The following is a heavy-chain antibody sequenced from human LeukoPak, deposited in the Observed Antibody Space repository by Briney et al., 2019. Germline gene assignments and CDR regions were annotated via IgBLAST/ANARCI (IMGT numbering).Heavy chain of an antibody. CDR2: IYYSGST. CDR3: ARRGNWGYYYYMDV. J-gene: IGHJ6*03. V-gene: IGHV4-59*01. CDR1: GGSISSYY. Sequence: SETLSLTCTVSGGSISSYYWSWIRQPPGKGLEWIGYIYYSGSTNYNPSLKSRVTISVDTSKNQFSLKLSSVTAADTAVYYCARRGNWGYYYYMDVWGKGTTVTVSS. D-gene: IGHD3-16*01.